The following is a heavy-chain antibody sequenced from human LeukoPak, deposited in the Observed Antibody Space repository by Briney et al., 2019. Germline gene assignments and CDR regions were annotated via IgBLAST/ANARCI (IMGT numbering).Heavy chain of an antibody. Sequence: PGGSLRLSCAASGFTFSSYSMNWVRQAPGKGLEWVSSISSSSSYIYYADSVKGRFTISRDNAKNSLYLQMNSLRAEDTAVYYCASVEMATRIAFDIWGQGTMVTVSS. CDR3: ASVEMATRIAFDI. J-gene: IGHJ3*02. D-gene: IGHD5-24*01. CDR1: GFTFSSYS. CDR2: ISSSSSYI. V-gene: IGHV3-21*01.